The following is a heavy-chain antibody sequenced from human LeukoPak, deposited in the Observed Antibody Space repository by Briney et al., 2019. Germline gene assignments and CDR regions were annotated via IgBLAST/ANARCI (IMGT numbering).Heavy chain of an antibody. J-gene: IGHJ4*02. Sequence: PGGSLRLSCAASGLYGLTFSNYRMSWVRQAPGKGLEWVANINQDGSEKYYVDSVKGRFTISRDNAKNSLYLQMNSLKTEDTAVYYCARGVAWEWELPHFDYWGQGTLVTVSS. CDR2: INQDGSEK. CDR3: ARGVAWEWELPHFDY. CDR1: GLYGLTFSNYR. D-gene: IGHD1-26*01. V-gene: IGHV3-7*03.